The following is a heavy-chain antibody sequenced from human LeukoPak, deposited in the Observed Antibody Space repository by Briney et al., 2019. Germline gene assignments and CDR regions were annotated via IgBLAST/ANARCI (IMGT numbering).Heavy chain of an antibody. V-gene: IGHV3-74*01. CDR1: GFTFSRYW. CDR3: AKLMCTDEYFWYGMDV. CDR2: INPDGSTT. J-gene: IGHJ6*02. Sequence: GGSLRLSCAASGFTFSRYWIHWVRQAPGKGLEWVSRINPDGSTTTYADSVKGRFTISRDNAKNTVYLQMNSLRAEDTAIYYCAKLMCTDEYFWYGMDVWGQGTTVTVSS. D-gene: IGHD1-1*01.